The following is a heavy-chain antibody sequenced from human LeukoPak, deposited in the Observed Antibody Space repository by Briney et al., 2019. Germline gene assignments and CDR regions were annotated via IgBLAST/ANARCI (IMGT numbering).Heavy chain of an antibody. CDR2: IYHSGIT. CDR3: ARDGATYDAFDI. D-gene: IGHD5-24*01. V-gene: IGHV4-39*07. Sequence: SETLSLTCTVSGGSITSTTYYWGWIRQTPGRELEWIGSIYHSGITSYSPSLRSRVTISVDTSKNQFSLKLSSVTAADTAVYYCARDGATYDAFDIWGQGTMVTVSS. J-gene: IGHJ3*02. CDR1: GGSITSTTYY.